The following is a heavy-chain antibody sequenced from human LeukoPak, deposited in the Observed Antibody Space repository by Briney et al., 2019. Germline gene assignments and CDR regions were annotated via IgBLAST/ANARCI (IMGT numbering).Heavy chain of an antibody. D-gene: IGHD2-15*01. CDR3: AIRSGGSCYWSPWCAFDI. Sequence: ASVKVSCKASGYTFTGYYMHWVRQAPGQGLEWMGWINPNSGGTNYAQKFQGRVTMTRDTSISTAYVELSRLRSDDTAVYYCAIRSGGSCYWSPWCAFDIWGQGTMVTVSS. CDR2: INPNSGGT. CDR1: GYTFTGYY. J-gene: IGHJ3*02. V-gene: IGHV1-2*02.